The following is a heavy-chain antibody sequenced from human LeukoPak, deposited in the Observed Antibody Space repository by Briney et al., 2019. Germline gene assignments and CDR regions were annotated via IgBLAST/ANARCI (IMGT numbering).Heavy chain of an antibody. CDR1: GFTFSSYW. J-gene: IGHJ1*01. Sequence: GGSLRLSCAASGFTFSSYWMSWVRQAPGKGLEWVANIKQDGSEKYYVDSVKGRFTISRDNAKNSLYLQMNSLRAEDTAVYYCAGRGNSYGSPEYFQHWGQGTLVTVSS. D-gene: IGHD5-18*01. CDR3: AGRGNSYGSPEYFQH. V-gene: IGHV3-7*02. CDR2: IKQDGSEK.